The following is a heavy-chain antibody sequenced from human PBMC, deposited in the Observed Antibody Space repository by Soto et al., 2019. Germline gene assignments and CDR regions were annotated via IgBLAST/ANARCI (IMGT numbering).Heavy chain of an antibody. CDR2: VYYTGST. V-gene: IGHV4-59*01. J-gene: IGHJ4*02. Sequence: ALETLSLTCSVSGGSISGSYWSWIRQSPGKGLEWLGYVYYTGSTNYSPSLRSRVSISVDTSKNEFSLRLSSVTAADTAVYFCARSVAVPGAHIDYWGQGTQVTVSS. CDR3: ARSVAVPGAHIDY. CDR1: GGSISGSY. D-gene: IGHD6-19*01.